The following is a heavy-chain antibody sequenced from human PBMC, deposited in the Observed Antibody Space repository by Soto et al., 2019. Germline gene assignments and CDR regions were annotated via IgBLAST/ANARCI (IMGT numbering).Heavy chain of an antibody. CDR2: IYYSGST. D-gene: IGHD5-18*01. CDR1: GGSVSSGSYY. Sequence: QVQLQESGPGLVKPSETLSLTCTVSGGSVSSGSYYWSWIRQPPGKGLEWIGYIYYSGSTNYNPSLTSRVTISVDTSKNQFSLKLSSVTAADTAVYYCARVPGQLGSPFDYWGQGTLVTVSS. CDR3: ARVPGQLGSPFDY. V-gene: IGHV4-61*01. J-gene: IGHJ4*02.